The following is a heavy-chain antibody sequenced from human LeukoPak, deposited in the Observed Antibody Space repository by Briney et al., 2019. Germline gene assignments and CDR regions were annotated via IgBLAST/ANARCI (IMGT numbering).Heavy chain of an antibody. D-gene: IGHD2-2*01. J-gene: IGHJ4*02. CDR1: GFTFSSYG. Sequence: PGGSLRLSCAASGFTFSSYGMHWIRQAPGKGLEWVSAISNSGGSTYYADSVKGRFTISRDNSKNTLNLQMNSLRAEDTAVYYCAKDSCSSTSCYRGVDYWGQGTLVTVSS. V-gene: IGHV3-23*01. CDR3: AKDSCSSTSCYRGVDY. CDR2: ISNSGGST.